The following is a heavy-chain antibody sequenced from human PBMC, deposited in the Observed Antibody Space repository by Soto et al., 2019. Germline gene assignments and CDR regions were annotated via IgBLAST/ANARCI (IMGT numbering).Heavy chain of an antibody. CDR3: AREGGSGYYGMDV. CDR1: GFTFNSYA. D-gene: IGHD2-15*01. CDR2: ISGGGGST. Sequence: GGSLRLSCAASGFTFNSYAMSWVRQAPGKGLEWVSGISGGGGSTYYADSVKGRFTISRDNSKNTLYLQMNSLRAEDTAVYYCAREGGSGYYGMDVWGQGTTVTVSS. J-gene: IGHJ6*02. V-gene: IGHV3-23*01.